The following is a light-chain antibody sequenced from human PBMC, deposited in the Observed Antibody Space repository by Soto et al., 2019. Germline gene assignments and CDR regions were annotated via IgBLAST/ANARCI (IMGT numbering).Light chain of an antibody. V-gene: IGKV1-5*01. CDR3: QQYNSYSRT. CDR2: VAS. Sequence: DIQMTQSPSTLSASVGDRVTITFRASQSISSWLAWYQQKPGKAPKLLIYVASSLESGVPSRFSGSGSGTEFTLTISSLQPDDFATYYCQQYNSYSRTFGQGTKVDIK. J-gene: IGKJ1*01. CDR1: QSISSW.